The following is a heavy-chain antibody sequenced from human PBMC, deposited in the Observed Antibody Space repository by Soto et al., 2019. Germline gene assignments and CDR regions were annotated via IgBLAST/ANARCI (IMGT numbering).Heavy chain of an antibody. V-gene: IGHV3-33*01. CDR2: IWYDGSNK. Sequence: PGGSLRLSCAASGFTFSSYGMHWVRQAPGKGLEWVAVIWYDGSNKYYADSVKGRFTISRDNSKNTLYLQMNSLRAEDTAVYYCACSSKNQLLSNNYFDYWGQGTLVTVSS. CDR1: GFTFSSYG. J-gene: IGHJ4*02. CDR3: ACSSKNQLLSNNYFDY. D-gene: IGHD2-2*01.